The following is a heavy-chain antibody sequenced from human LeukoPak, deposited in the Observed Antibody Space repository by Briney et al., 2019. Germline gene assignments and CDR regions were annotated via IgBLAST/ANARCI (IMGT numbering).Heavy chain of an antibody. Sequence: GSLTLSCAASEFTFRSYAMRWVRQPPRKLLEWESAISGSGVSIYYADYVKGRFTISRDNSKNTLYLQMNSLRAEDTAVYYCATALGVGYCSSTSCHFGYWGQGTLVTVSS. V-gene: IGHV3-23*01. D-gene: IGHD2-2*01. CDR2: ISGSGVSI. CDR3: ATALGVGYCSSTSCHFGY. J-gene: IGHJ4*02. CDR1: EFTFRSYA.